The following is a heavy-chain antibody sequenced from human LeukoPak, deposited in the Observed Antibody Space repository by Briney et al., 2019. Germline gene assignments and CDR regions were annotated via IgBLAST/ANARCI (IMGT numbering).Heavy chain of an antibody. V-gene: IGHV3-7*01. D-gene: IGHD2/OR15-2a*01. Sequence: GGSLRLSCAASGFTFSSYWMSWVRQAPGKGLEWVANIKQDGSEKYYVDSVKGRFTISRDNAKNSLYLQMNSLRAEDTAVYYCARRGRYHFPYAFDIWGQGTMVTVSS. J-gene: IGHJ3*02. CDR3: ARRGRYHFPYAFDI. CDR1: GFTFSSYW. CDR2: IKQDGSEK.